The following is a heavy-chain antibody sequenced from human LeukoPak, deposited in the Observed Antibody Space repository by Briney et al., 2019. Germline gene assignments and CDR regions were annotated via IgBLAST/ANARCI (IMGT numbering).Heavy chain of an antibody. V-gene: IGHV1-69*04. CDR2: IIPILGIA. Sequence: SVKVSCKAFGGTFSSYAISWVRQVPGQGLEWMGRIIPILGIANYAQKFQGRVTITADKSTSTAYMELSSLRSEDTAVYYCARDLPGGPFHYWGQGTLVTVSS. D-gene: IGHD2/OR15-2a*01. J-gene: IGHJ4*02. CDR3: ARDLPGGPFHY. CDR1: GGTFSSYA.